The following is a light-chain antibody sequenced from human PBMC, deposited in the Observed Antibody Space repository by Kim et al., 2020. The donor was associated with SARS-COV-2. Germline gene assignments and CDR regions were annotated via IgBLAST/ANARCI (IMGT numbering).Light chain of an antibody. J-gene: IGLJ2*01. CDR2: QDS. V-gene: IGLV3-1*01. Sequence: VSPGQTASITCSGDKLGHKYACWYQQKPGQSPVLVIYQDSKRPSGIPERFSGSNSGNTATLTISGSQAMDEADYYCQAWDSSTVGFGGGTKLTVL. CDR3: QAWDSSTVG. CDR1: KLGHKY.